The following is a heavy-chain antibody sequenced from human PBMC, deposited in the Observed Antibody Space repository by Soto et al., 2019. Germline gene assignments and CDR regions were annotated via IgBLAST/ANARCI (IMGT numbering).Heavy chain of an antibody. V-gene: IGHV1-69*06. D-gene: IGHD2-2*01. CDR2: IIPIFGTA. J-gene: IGHJ6*02. CDR3: ASEMSGYGSSTSCYPAHYYYYGMDV. CDR1: GGTFSSYA. Sequence: QVQLVQSGAEVKKPGSSVKVSCKASGGTFSSYAISWVRQAPGQGLEWMGGIIPIFGTANYAQKFQGRVTITADKSTSTAYMELSSLRSEDTAVYYCASEMSGYGSSTSCYPAHYYYYGMDVWGQGTTVTVSS.